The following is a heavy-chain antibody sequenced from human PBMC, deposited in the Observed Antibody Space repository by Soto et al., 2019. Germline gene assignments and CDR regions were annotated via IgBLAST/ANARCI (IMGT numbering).Heavy chain of an antibody. CDR3: AKDGARIAAAGMHYYGMDV. V-gene: IGHV3-30*18. D-gene: IGHD6-13*01. CDR1: GFTFSSYG. CDR2: ISYDGSNK. Sequence: GGSLRLSCAASGFTFSSYGMHWVRQAPGKGLEWVAVISYDGSNKYYADSVKGRFTISRDNSKNTLYLQMNSLRAEDTAVYYCAKDGARIAAAGMHYYGMDVWGQGTTVTVSS. J-gene: IGHJ6*02.